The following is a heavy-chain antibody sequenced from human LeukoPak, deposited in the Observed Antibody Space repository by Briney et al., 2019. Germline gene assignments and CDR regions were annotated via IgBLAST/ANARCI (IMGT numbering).Heavy chain of an antibody. CDR1: GFKFDVYT. V-gene: IGHV3-43*01. D-gene: IGHD1-1*01. J-gene: IGHJ2*01. Sequence: GGSLTLSCAASGFKFDVYTMHWVRQAPGRGLQWVSLITWDGGATYYADSVKGRFTISRDNSKDSLSLQMNSLRTEDTALYYCAGERSRYFYFWGRGTLVTVSS. CDR2: ITWDGGAT. CDR3: AGERSRYFYF.